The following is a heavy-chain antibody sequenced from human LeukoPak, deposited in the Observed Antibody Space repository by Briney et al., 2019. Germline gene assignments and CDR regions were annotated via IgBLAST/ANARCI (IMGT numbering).Heavy chain of an antibody. CDR2: ISSSSSYI. V-gene: IGHV3-21*01. CDR1: GFTFRSYS. Sequence: GGSLRLSCAASGFTFRSYSMDWVRQAPGKGLGWGSSISSSSSYIYYADSVKGRFTISRDNAKNSLYLQMNSLRAEDTAVYYCARDEEHNNAFDIWGQGTMVTVSS. CDR3: ARDEEHNNAFDI. J-gene: IGHJ3*02. D-gene: IGHD2-21*01.